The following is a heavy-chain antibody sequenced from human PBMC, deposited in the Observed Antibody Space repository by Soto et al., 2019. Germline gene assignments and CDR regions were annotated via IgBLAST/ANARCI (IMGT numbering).Heavy chain of an antibody. V-gene: IGHV1-69*12. D-gene: IGHD3-16*01. J-gene: IGHJ6*02. Sequence: QVQLVQSGAEVKKPGSSVKVSCKASGDTFSSYAISWVRQAPGQGLEWMGGIIPIFGTANYAQKFQGRVTITADESTSTAYMELSSLRSEDTAVYYFWAVEAPYYYYGMDVWGQGTTVTVSS. CDR2: IIPIFGTA. CDR1: GDTFSSYA. CDR3: WAVEAPYYYYGMDV.